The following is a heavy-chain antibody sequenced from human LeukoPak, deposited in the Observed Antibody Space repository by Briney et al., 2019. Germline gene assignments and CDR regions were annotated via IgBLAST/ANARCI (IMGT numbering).Heavy chain of an antibody. D-gene: IGHD3-3*01. V-gene: IGHV4-61*02. Sequence: SETLSLTCSVSGDSISSGGYHWSWIRQPAGEGLEWVGRMYFIGSNNYNPSLKGRASISLDTSRNQVSLKLRSVTAADTAVYYGARGIGVGRDYFDYWGRGILVTVSS. J-gene: IGHJ4*02. CDR2: MYFIGSN. CDR3: ARGIGVGRDYFDY. CDR1: GDSISSGGYH.